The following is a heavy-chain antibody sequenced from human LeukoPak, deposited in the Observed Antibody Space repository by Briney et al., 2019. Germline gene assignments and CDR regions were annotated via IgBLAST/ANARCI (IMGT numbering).Heavy chain of an antibody. J-gene: IGHJ4*02. D-gene: IGHD4-17*01. V-gene: IGHV3-30*18. CDR3: AKRPSDYGDYVSYFDF. CDR2: ISDDGRSK. Sequence: GGSLRLSCAASRFSFISYGMHWVRQAPGKGLEWVGVISDDGRSKDYADSVKGRFTISRVNSKDTLYLQMNGLRDEDTAVYYCAKRPSDYGDYVSYFDFWGQGTLVTVSS. CDR1: RFSFISYG.